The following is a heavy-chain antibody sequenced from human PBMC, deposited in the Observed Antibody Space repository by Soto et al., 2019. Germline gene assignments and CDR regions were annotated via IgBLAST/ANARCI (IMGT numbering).Heavy chain of an antibody. CDR3: ARCSSTWFDP. CDR2: IYYSGST. Sequence: SETLSLTCTVSGVSITSSSYYWGWIRQPPGKGLEWIGSIYYSGSTYYNPSLKSRVTISVDTSKNQFSLKLSSVTAADTAVYYCARCSSTWFDPWGQGTLVT. J-gene: IGHJ5*02. CDR1: GVSITSSSYY. V-gene: IGHV4-39*01. D-gene: IGHD6-6*01.